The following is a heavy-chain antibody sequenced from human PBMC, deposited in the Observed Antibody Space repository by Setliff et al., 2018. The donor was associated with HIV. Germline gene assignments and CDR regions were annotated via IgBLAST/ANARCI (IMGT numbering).Heavy chain of an antibody. V-gene: IGHV4-4*09. CDR3: VRHGCYYDFIDI. D-gene: IGHD3-16*01. CDR2: IYSSGST. CDR1: GGSISGYY. J-gene: IGHJ3*02. Sequence: SETLSLTCTVSGGSISGYYWSWVRQSPGKGLEWIGYIYSSGSTNFNPSLKSRVTLSIDTSKNQFSLNLTSMTAADTAVYFCVRHGCYYDFIDIWGQGTVGTVSS.